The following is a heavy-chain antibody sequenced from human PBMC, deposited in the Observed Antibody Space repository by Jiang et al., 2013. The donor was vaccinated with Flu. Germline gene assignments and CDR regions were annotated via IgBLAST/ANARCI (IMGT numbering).Heavy chain of an antibody. D-gene: IGHD6-6*01. CDR2: IYYSGST. CDR3: ARIGGGYSSSHRFFDY. V-gene: IGHV4-59*08. CDR1: GGSISSYY. J-gene: IGHJ4*02. Sequence: GSGLVKPSETLSLTCTVSGGSISSYYWSWIRQPPGKGLEWIGYIYYSGSTNYNPSLKSRVTISVDTSKNQFSLKLSSVTAADTAVYYCARIGGGYSSSHRFFDYWGQGTLVTVSS.